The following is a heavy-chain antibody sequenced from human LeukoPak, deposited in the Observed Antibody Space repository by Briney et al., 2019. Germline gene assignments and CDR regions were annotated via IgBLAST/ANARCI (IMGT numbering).Heavy chain of an antibody. J-gene: IGHJ5*02. CDR3: ARHEVEDCSSTSCYEGNWFDP. Sequence: SETLSLTCTVSGGSISSSSYYWGWIRQPPGKGLEWIGSIYYSGSTYYNPSLKSRVTISVDTSKNQFSLKLSSVTAADTAVYYCARHEVEDCSSTSCYEGNWFDPWGQGTLVTVSS. V-gene: IGHV4-39*01. CDR2: IYYSGST. D-gene: IGHD2-2*01. CDR1: GGSISSSSYY.